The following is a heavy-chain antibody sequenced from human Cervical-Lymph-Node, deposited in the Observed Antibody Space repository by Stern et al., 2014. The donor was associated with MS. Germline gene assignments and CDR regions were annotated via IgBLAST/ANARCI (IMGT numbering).Heavy chain of an antibody. Sequence: QMQLVQSGAVVKKPGSSVKVSCSTSGVTFSISSISWVRHAPGQGLEWMGGITPMFGTPNYARKFQGRVATTADESTSTAYMELITLRSEDTATYFCTIDQGGIAAYWGQGTLVTVSS. CDR2: ITPMFGTP. CDR1: GVTFSISS. CDR3: TIDQGGIAAY. J-gene: IGHJ4*02. V-gene: IGHV1-69*01. D-gene: IGHD6-13*01.